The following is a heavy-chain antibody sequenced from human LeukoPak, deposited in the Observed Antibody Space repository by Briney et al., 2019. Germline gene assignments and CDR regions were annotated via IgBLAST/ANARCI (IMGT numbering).Heavy chain of an antibody. Sequence: PGGSLRLSCAASGFTFSSYAMSWVRQAPGKGLEWVSAISGSGGSTYYADSVKGRFTISRDNSRNTLFLQMNSLRAEDTALYYCVKDRGRSVAVAADYWGQGTLVTVSS. D-gene: IGHD6-19*01. CDR3: VKDRGRSVAVAADY. J-gene: IGHJ4*02. CDR2: ISGSGGST. CDR1: GFTFSSYA. V-gene: IGHV3-23*01.